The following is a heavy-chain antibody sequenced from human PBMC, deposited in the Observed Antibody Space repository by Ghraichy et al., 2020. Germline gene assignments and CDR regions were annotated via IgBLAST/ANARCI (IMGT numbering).Heavy chain of an antibody. Sequence: SETLSLTCTVSGGSVSRGGYYWTWIRHHPGKGLDYLGYIYDSGVTKYNPSLKSRVSISMDTSKNQISLRLSSVTAADTAFYYCARDFRLPSGAFDIWGHGTFVSVSS. D-gene: IGHD3-10*01. CDR2: IYDSGVT. CDR3: ARDFRLPSGAFDI. J-gene: IGHJ3*02. CDR1: GGSVSRGGYY. V-gene: IGHV4-31*03.